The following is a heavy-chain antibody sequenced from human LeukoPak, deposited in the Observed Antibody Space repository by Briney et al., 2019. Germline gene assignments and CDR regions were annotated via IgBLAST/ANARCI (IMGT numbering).Heavy chain of an antibody. CDR3: ARSLCGGDCYLGH. V-gene: IGHV4-59*01. Sequence: SETLSLTCTVSGGSISSYYWSWIRQPPGKGLEWIGYIYYSGSTNYNPSLKSRVTISVDTSKNQFSLKLSSVTAADTAVYYCARSLCGGDCYLGHWGQGTLVTVSS. CDR2: IYYSGST. D-gene: IGHD2-21*02. CDR1: GGSISSYY. J-gene: IGHJ4*02.